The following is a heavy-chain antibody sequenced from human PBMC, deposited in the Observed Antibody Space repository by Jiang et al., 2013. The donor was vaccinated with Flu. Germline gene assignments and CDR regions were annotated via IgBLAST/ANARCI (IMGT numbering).Heavy chain of an antibody. CDR1: GGTFSSYA. D-gene: IGHD1-26*01. V-gene: IGHV1-69*06. Sequence: KVSCKASGGTFSSYAISWVRQAPGQGLEWMGGIIPIFGTANYAQKFQGRVTITADKSTSTAYMELSSLRSEDTAVYYCARKIVGAFDYWGQGTLVTVSS. CDR3: ARKIVGAFDY. CDR2: IIPIFGTA. J-gene: IGHJ4*02.